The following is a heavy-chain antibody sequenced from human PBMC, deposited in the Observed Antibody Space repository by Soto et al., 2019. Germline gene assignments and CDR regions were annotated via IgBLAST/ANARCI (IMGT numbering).Heavy chain of an antibody. CDR2: INSDGSST. J-gene: IGHJ6*02. CDR3: ARNFGVVIDYYYYGMDD. Sequence: EVQLVESGGGLVQPGGSLRLSCAASGFTFSSYWMHWVRQAPGKGLVWVSRINSDGSSTSYADSVKARFTISRDNAKNRLYLQMNSLRAEDTAVYYCARNFGVVIDYYYYGMDDWGQGTKVTVSS. D-gene: IGHD3-3*01. CDR1: GFTFSSYW. V-gene: IGHV3-74*01.